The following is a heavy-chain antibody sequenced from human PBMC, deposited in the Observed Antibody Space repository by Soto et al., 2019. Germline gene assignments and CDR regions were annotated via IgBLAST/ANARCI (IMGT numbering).Heavy chain of an antibody. J-gene: IGHJ4*02. CDR3: ARGNYSSSWYEWDY. CDR2: IYSGGST. Sequence: GGSLRLSCAASGFTVSSNYMSWVRQAPGKGLEWVSIIYSGGSTDYADSVKGRFTISRDNSKNTLYLQMNSLRAEDTAVYYCARGNYSSSWYEWDYWGQGTLVTVSS. V-gene: IGHV3-53*01. CDR1: GFTVSSNY. D-gene: IGHD6-13*01.